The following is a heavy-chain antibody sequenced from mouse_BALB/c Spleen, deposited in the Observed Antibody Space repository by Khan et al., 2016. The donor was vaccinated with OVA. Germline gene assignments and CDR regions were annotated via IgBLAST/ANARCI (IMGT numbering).Heavy chain of an antibody. CDR2: IDPANGAT. Sequence: VQLKQSGAELVKPGASVKLSCTATGFNINDTCLHWVKQRPEQGLEWIGRIDPANGATKYDPKFQAKATITADTPSNIAYLQLSSLTSEDTAVYYCARSNSLWPMDYWGQGPSVTVSS. D-gene: IGHD1-1*01. J-gene: IGHJ4*01. CDR1: GFNINDTC. CDR3: ARSNSLWPMDY. V-gene: IGHV14-3*02.